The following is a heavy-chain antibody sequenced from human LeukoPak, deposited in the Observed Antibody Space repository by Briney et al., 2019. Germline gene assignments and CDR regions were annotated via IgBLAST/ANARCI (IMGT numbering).Heavy chain of an antibody. Sequence: SETLSLTCTVSGYSISSGYYWGWIRQPPGKGLEWIGSIYHSGSTYYNPSLKSRVTISVDTSKNQFSLKLSSVTAADTAVYYCARDGGYGSYGMDVWGQGTTVTVSS. CDR2: IYHSGST. J-gene: IGHJ6*02. V-gene: IGHV4-38-2*02. CDR3: ARDGGYGSYGMDV. D-gene: IGHD5-12*01. CDR1: GYSISSGYY.